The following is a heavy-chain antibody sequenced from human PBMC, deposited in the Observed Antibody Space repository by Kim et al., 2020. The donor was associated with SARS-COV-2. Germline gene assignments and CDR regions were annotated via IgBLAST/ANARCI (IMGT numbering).Heavy chain of an antibody. D-gene: IGHD7-27*01. CDR3: ARILGMSYIDT. Sequence: SETLSLTCSVSGASVNSTSRYWGWIRQPPGKGLEWIGSVLYSGIAFYNLSLRSRVSISVGTSKTEFSLRLTSVSAADRATYYCARILGMSYIDTWGQGILVTVSS. J-gene: IGHJ5*02. CDR1: GASVNSTSRY. CDR2: VLYSGIA. V-gene: IGHV4-39*01.